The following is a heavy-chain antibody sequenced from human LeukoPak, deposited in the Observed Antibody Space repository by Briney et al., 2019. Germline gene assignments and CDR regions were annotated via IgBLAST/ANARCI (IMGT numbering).Heavy chain of an antibody. CDR1: GGSISGYY. D-gene: IGHD3-10*01. Sequence: SSETLSLTCTVSGGSISGYYWSWIRQPPGKGLEWIGYIYYSGSTNYNPSLKSRVTISVDTSKNQFSLKLSSVTAADTAVYYCARAQYYGSGSPFDYWGQGTLVTVSS. CDR3: ARAQYYGSGSPFDY. V-gene: IGHV4-59*01. CDR2: IYYSGST. J-gene: IGHJ4*02.